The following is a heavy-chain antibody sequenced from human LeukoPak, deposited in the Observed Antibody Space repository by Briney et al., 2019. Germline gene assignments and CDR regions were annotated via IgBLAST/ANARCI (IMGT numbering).Heavy chain of an antibody. Sequence: PSETLSLTCTVSGGSISSYYWSWIRQPPGKGLEWIGYIYYSGSTNYNPSLKSRVTISVDTSKNQFSLKLSSVTAADTAVYYCASLRRGYSYGYIDYWGQGTLVTVSS. CDR2: IYYSGST. CDR3: ASLRRGYSYGYIDY. CDR1: GGSISSYY. J-gene: IGHJ4*02. V-gene: IGHV4-59*01. D-gene: IGHD5-18*01.